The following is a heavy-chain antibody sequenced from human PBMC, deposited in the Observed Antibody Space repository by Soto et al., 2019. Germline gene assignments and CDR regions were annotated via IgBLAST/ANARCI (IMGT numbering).Heavy chain of an antibody. J-gene: IGHJ4*02. CDR2: IYHSGTT. CDR1: GDSLSSGYY. V-gene: IGHV4-38-2*01. Sequence: TLSLTCAVSGDSLSSGYYWAWIRRPPGKGLEWIGSIYHSGTTYYNPSLKSRVTISVDTSRNQFSLKLSSVTAADPAVYYCARTDNVGYYSYFGQGTLVTVSS. CDR3: ARTDNVGYYSY. D-gene: IGHD3-3*01.